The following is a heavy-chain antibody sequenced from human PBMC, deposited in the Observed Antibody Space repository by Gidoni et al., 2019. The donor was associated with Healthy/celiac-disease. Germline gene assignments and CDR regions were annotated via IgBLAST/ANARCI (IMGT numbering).Heavy chain of an antibody. V-gene: IGHV1-58*01. CDR3: AALGGSSFRGDAFDI. Sequence: QMQLVQSGPEVKKPGTSVKVSCKASGFTFTSSAVQWVRQARGQRLEWIGWIVVGSGNTNYAQKFQERVTITRDMSTSTAYMELSSLRSEDTAVYYCAALGGSSFRGDAFDIWGQGTMVTVSS. CDR1: GFTFTSSA. J-gene: IGHJ3*02. D-gene: IGHD6-6*01. CDR2: IVVGSGNT.